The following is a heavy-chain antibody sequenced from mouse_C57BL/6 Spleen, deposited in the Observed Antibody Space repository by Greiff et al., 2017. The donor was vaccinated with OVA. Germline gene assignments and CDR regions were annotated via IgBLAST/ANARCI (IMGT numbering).Heavy chain of an antibody. J-gene: IGHJ3*01. V-gene: IGHV10-1*01. Sequence: EVQLVESGGGLVQPKGSLKLSCAASGFSFNTYAMNWVRQAPGKGLERVARIRSKSNNYATYYADSVKDRFTISRDDSESMLYLQMNNLKTEDTAMYYCVRDYGSSQAWFAYWGQGALVTVPA. CDR3: VRDYGSSQAWFAY. CDR2: IRSKSNNYAT. D-gene: IGHD1-1*01. CDR1: GFSFNTYA.